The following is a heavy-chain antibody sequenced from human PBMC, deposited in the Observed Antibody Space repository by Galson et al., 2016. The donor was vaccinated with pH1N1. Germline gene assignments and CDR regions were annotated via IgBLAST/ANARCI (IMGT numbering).Heavy chain of an antibody. J-gene: IGHJ6*02. V-gene: IGHV1-46*01. CDR2: INPSGGST. CDR3: AKTIVVVAHMDV. CDR1: GYTFTSYY. D-gene: IGHD2-15*01. Sequence: SVKVSCKASGYTFTSYYMHWVRQAPGQGLEWMGIINPSGGSTSYAQKFQGRDTMTRDTSTSTVYMELSSLRSEDTAVYYCAKTIVVVAHMDVWGQGTAVTVSS.